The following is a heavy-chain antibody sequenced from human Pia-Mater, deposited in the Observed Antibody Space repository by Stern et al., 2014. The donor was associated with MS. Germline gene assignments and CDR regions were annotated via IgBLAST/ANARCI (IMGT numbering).Heavy chain of an antibody. CDR2: IIPIFGTA. J-gene: IGHJ6*02. D-gene: IGHD3-9*01. Sequence: VQLLESGAEVKKPGSSVKVSCKASGGTFNVYAIHWLRQAPGQGLEWMGGIIPIFGTANYAQKFQGRVTITADESTRTSSMQLSSLRYDDTAVYYCARDGRHTDNYGLDVWGQGTTVTVSS. CDR1: GGTFNVYA. CDR3: ARDGRHTDNYGLDV. V-gene: IGHV1-69*01.